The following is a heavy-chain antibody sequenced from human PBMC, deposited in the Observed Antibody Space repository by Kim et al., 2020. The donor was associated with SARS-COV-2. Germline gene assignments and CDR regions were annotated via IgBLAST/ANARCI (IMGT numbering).Heavy chain of an antibody. J-gene: IGHJ4*02. D-gene: IGHD1-26*01. Sequence: YSPSFQGQVTISGDKSISTAYLQWSSLKASDTAMYYCARLKWELLGYFGYWGQGTLVTVSS. V-gene: IGHV5-51*01. CDR3: ARLKWELLGYFGY.